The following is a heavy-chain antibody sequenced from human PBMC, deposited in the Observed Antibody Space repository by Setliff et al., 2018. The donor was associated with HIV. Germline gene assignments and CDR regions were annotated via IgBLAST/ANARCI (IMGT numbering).Heavy chain of an antibody. J-gene: IGHJ2*01. CDR3: ARDQRLLGVQPPYWYFDL. V-gene: IGHV4-34*01. CDR1: GGSLSGHH. Sequence: SETLSLTCAVFGGSLSGHHWNWIRQPPGKGLEWIGEINHSGNTEYNSSLKSRVSISVETSKNHLSLKLTSLTAADTAVYYCARDQRLLGVQPPYWYFDLWGRGTQVTVSS. CDR2: INHSGNT. D-gene: IGHD6-25*01.